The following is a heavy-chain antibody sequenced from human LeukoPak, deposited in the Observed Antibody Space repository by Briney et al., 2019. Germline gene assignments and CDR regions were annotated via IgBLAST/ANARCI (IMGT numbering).Heavy chain of an antibody. CDR1: GFTFSSYG. D-gene: IGHD4-23*01. Sequence: GRSLRLSCAASGFTFSSYGMHWVRQAPGKGLEWVAVIWYDGSNKYYADSVKGRFTISRDNSKNTLYLQMNSLRAEDTAVYYCAREQDPTPTFDYWGQGTLVTVSS. CDR2: IWYDGSNK. CDR3: AREQDPTPTFDY. J-gene: IGHJ4*02. V-gene: IGHV3-33*08.